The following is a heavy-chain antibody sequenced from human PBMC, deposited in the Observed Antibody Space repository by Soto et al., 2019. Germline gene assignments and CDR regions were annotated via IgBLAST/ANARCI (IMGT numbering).Heavy chain of an antibody. CDR1: GGSISSSSYY. CDR2: IYYSGST. J-gene: IGHJ6*02. V-gene: IGHV4-39*01. D-gene: IGHD6-19*01. CDR3: SGWDYYYYGMDV. Sequence: SETLSLTCTVSGGSISSSSYYWGWIRQPPGKGLEWIGSIYYSGSTYYNPSLKSRVTISVDTSKNQFSLKLSSVTAADTAVYYCSGWDYYYYGMDVWGQGTKVTVSS.